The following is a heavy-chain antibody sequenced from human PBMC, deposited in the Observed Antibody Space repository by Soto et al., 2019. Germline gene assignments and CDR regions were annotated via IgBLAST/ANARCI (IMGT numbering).Heavy chain of an antibody. Sequence: LSCAASGVTLNNYRIHWVRHAPGKGLEWVALISFDGRSEYYGDSVKGRFTVSRDNFKNMLYLQMNNLGTEDTALYYCARDMRGYNYGPLDYWGQGVLVTVSS. CDR3: ARDMRGYNYGPLDY. V-gene: IGHV3-30*03. CDR1: GVTLNNYR. CDR2: ISFDGRSE. J-gene: IGHJ4*02. D-gene: IGHD5-12*01.